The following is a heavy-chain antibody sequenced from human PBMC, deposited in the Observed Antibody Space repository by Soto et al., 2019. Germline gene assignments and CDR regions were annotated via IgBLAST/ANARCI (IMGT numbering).Heavy chain of an antibody. CDR3: ARGSGYYYWDDY. CDR1: GYTFTSYG. V-gene: IGHV1-18*01. Sequence: ASVKVSCKASGYTFTSYGISWVRQAPGQRLEWMGWISACNGNTKYSQKFQGRVTITRDTSASTAYMELSSLRSEDTAVYYCARGSGYYYWDDYWGQGTLVTVSS. D-gene: IGHD3-22*01. J-gene: IGHJ4*02. CDR2: ISACNGNT.